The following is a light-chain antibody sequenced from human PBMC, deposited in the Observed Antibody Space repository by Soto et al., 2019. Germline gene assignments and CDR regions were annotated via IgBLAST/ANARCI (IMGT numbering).Light chain of an antibody. V-gene: IGLV2-8*01. J-gene: IGLJ2*01. CDR1: SSDVGDYDY. Sequence: QSALTQPPSASGSPGQSVTISCTGTSSDVGDYDYVSWYQQHPGKAPKLMIYEVSKRPSGVPDRFSGSKSGNTASLTVSVLQTEDEADYYCSSYGGFNNVLFGGGTKL. CDR3: SSYGGFNNVL. CDR2: EVS.